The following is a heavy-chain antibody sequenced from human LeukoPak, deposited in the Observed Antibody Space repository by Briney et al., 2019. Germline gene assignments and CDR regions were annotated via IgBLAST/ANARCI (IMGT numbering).Heavy chain of an antibody. V-gene: IGHV1-46*01. CDR2: INPSGGST. J-gene: IGHJ4*02. Sequence: ASVKVSCKASGYTFTSYYMHWVRQAPGQGLEWMGIINPSGGSTSYAQKFQGRVTMTRDTSTSTVYMELSSLRSEDTAVYYCARDRGTITIFGVALDYWGQGTLVTVSS. CDR3: ARDRGTITIFGVALDY. CDR1: GYTFTSYY. D-gene: IGHD3-3*01.